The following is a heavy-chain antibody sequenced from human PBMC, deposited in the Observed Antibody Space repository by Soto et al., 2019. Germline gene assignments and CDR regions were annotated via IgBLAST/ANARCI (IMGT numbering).Heavy chain of an antibody. CDR3: ARSSPPTYYDFWSGPYYYAMDV. V-gene: IGHV3-13*01. Sequence: PVGSLRLSCAASGFTFSSYDMHWFRQATVKGLEWVSSIGTAGDTYYPGSVKGRFTISRENAKNSLYLQMNSLRAGDTAVYYCARSSPPTYYDFWSGPYYYAMDVWGQGTTVTVSS. D-gene: IGHD3-3*01. CDR1: GFTFSSYD. J-gene: IGHJ6*02. CDR2: IGTAGDT.